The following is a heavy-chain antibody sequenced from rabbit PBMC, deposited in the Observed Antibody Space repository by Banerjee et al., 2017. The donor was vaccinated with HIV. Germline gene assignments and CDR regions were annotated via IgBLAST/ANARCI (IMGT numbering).Heavy chain of an antibody. D-gene: IGHD6-1*01. J-gene: IGHJ6*01. Sequence: QEQLEESGGDLVKPGASLTLTCTASGFYLSSYYYMCWVRQAPGKGLEWIGCIYTGDGGTYYASWAKGRFTITKTSSTTVTLQMTSLTAADTATYFCARSGSDYIGYVYVPYNDMDLWGPGTLVTVS. CDR3: ARSGSDYIGYVYVPYNDMDL. V-gene: IGHV1S45*01. CDR1: GFYLSSYYY. CDR2: IYTGDGGT.